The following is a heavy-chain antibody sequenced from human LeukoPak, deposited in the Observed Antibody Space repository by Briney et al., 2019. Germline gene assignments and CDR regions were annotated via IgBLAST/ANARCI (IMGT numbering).Heavy chain of an antibody. CDR3: AHRGSGKYYYGMDV. J-gene: IGHJ6*02. V-gene: IGHV1-18*01. D-gene: IGHD1-14*01. Sequence: ASVKVSCKASGYTFTSYGISWVRQAPGQGLEWMGWISAYNGNANYAQKLQGRVTMTTDTSTSTAYMELRSLRSDDTAVYYCAHRGSGKYYYGMDVWGQGTTVTVSS. CDR2: ISAYNGNA. CDR1: GYTFTSYG.